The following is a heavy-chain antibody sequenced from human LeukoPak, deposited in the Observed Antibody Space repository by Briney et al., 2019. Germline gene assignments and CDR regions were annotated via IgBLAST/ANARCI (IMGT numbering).Heavy chain of an antibody. CDR3: ARGSSWNDLDV. CDR1: GDTLTEVS. J-gene: IGHJ6*02. CDR2: LDPEDGEI. Sequence: GASVKVSCKVSGDTLTEVSIHWVRQAPGKGLEWMGGLDPEDGEIMYAQKFQGRVTIAEDTSTDTAYMELSSLRSEDTAVYYCARGSSWNDLDVWGQGTTVTVSS. D-gene: IGHD1-1*01. V-gene: IGHV1-24*01.